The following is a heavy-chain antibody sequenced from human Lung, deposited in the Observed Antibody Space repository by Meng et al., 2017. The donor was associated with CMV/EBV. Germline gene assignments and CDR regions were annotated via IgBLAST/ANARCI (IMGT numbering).Heavy chain of an antibody. CDR2: IYYSGST. J-gene: IGHJ6*04. D-gene: IGHD1-1*01. V-gene: IGHV4-61*01. Sequence: GSLRLXCTVSYGSVSSGSYYWSWIRQPPGKGLEWIGYIYYSGSTNYNPSLKSRVTISIDTSKNQFSLKLSSVTAADTAVYYCARAPGYRSLYGMDVWGKGTTVTVSS. CDR1: YGSVSSGSYY. CDR3: ARAPGYRSLYGMDV.